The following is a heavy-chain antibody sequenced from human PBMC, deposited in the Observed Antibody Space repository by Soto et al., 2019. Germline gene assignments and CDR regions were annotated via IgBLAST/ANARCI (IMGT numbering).Heavy chain of an antibody. J-gene: IGHJ4*02. CDR2: INAGNGNT. CDR3: ARAVAVPADFDY. D-gene: IGHD6-19*01. V-gene: IGHV1-3*05. Sequence: QVQLVQSGAEEKKPGASVKVSCKASGYTFTGYAMHWVRQAPGQRLEWMGWINAGNGNTKYSQKFQGRVTITRDTAAGTAYMELSSLRSEEQAVYFCARAVAVPADFDYWGQGTLVTVSS. CDR1: GYTFTGYA.